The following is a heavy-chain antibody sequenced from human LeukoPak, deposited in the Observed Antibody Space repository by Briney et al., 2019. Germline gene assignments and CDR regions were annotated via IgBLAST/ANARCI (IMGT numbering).Heavy chain of an antibody. Sequence: PSETLSLTCTVSGGSISSGGYFWNWIRQHPGKGLEWIGYIYYSGSTYYNPSLKSRVTISVGTSKNQFSLKLSSVTDADTAVYYCARSGYCSGGSCRYFDYWGQGTLVTVSS. CDR3: ARSGYCSGGSCRYFDY. V-gene: IGHV4-31*03. CDR1: GGSISSGGYF. CDR2: IYYSGST. D-gene: IGHD2-15*01. J-gene: IGHJ4*02.